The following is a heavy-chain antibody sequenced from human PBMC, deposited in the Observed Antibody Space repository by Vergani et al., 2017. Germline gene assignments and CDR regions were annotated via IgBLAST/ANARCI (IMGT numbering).Heavy chain of an antibody. J-gene: IGHJ4*02. CDR3: ARHFPAEWPIVVVPPAPFDY. CDR1: GGSISSSSYY. D-gene: IGHD2-2*01. Sequence: QLQLQESGSGLVKPSETLSLTCTVSGGSISSSSYYWGWIRQPPGKGLEWIGSIYSSGSTYYNPSLKSRVTISVDTSKNQFSLKLSSVTAADTAVYYCARHFPAEWPIVVVPPAPFDYWGQGTLVTVSS. V-gene: IGHV4-39*01. CDR2: IYSSGST.